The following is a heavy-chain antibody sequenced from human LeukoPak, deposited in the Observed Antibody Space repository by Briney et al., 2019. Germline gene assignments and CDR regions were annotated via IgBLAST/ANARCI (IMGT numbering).Heavy chain of an antibody. D-gene: IGHD6-19*01. J-gene: IGHJ6*02. CDR3: ARLDSSGWFPHNYYYYGMDV. V-gene: IGHV4-59*08. CDR1: GGSLSSYY. Sequence: AETLSLTCTVSGGSLSSYYWSWIRQPPGKGLEWIGYIYYSGSANYNPSLKSRVTISVDTSKNQFSLKLSSVTAADTAVYYCARLDSSGWFPHNYYYYGMDVWGQGTTVTVSS. CDR2: IYYSGSA.